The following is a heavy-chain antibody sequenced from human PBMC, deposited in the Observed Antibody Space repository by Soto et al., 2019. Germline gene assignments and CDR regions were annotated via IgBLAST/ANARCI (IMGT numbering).Heavy chain of an antibody. CDR3: ARVGEAARIAADAFDI. V-gene: IGHV1-69*13. D-gene: IGHD6-6*01. J-gene: IGHJ3*02. Sequence: ASVKVSCKASGGTFSSYAISRVRQAPGQGLEWMGGIIPIFGTANYAQKFQGRVTITADESTSTAYMELSSLRSEDTAVYYCARVGEAARIAADAFDIWGQGTMVTVSS. CDR2: IIPIFGTA. CDR1: GGTFSSYA.